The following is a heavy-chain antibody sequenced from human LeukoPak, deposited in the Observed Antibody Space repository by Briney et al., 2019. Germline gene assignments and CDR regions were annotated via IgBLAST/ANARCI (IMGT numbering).Heavy chain of an antibody. CDR2: ISYDGSNK. CDR3: AKDTSTGYYSDAFDI. D-gene: IGHD3-9*01. Sequence: GGSLRLSCAASGFTFSSYGMHWVRQAPGKGLEWVAVISYDGSNKYYADSVKGRFTISRDNSKNTLYLQMNTLRAEDTALYYCAKDTSTGYYSDAFDIWGQGTKVTVSA. J-gene: IGHJ3*02. CDR1: GFTFSSYG. V-gene: IGHV3-30*18.